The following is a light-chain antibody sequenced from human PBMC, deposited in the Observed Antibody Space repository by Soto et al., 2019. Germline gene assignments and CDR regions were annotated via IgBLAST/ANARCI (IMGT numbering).Light chain of an antibody. Sequence: DIVMTQSPATLSVSPGERATLSCRASQSVSTSLAWYQQKPGQAPRLLIYGASTRATGIPARFSGSGSGTEFTLTISSLHSDDFAVYYCQQYTNRPPWTFGQGTRVDIK. CDR3: QQYTNRPPWT. CDR2: GAS. J-gene: IGKJ1*01. CDR1: QSVSTS. V-gene: IGKV3-15*01.